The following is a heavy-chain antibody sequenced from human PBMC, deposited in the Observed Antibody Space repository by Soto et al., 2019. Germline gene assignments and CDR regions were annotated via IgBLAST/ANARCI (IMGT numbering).Heavy chain of an antibody. CDR3: VKGSDVARQELDY. J-gene: IGHJ4*02. D-gene: IGHD3-3*01. CDR2: ISADGSDK. CDR1: GFTFSNFG. V-gene: IGHV3-30*18. Sequence: QVQLVESGGGVVQPGRSLRLSCAASGFTFSNFGMHWVRQAPGKGLEWVAAISADGSDKYFSGSVKGRFTISRDNSKNTLFLQMNSPRLEDTAVYYCVKGSDVARQELDYWGQGTLVTVSS.